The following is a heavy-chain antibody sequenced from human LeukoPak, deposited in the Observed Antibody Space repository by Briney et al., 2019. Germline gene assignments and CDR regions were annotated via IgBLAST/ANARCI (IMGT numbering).Heavy chain of an antibody. Sequence: ASVKVSCKASGGTFSSYAISWVRQAPGQGLEWMGGIIPIFGTANYAQKFQGSVTITADESTSTAYMELSSLRSEDTAVYYCVQKASRGYYYGMDVWGQGTTVTVSS. CDR3: VQKASRGYYYGMDV. CDR2: IIPIFGTA. J-gene: IGHJ6*02. CDR1: GGTFSSYA. V-gene: IGHV1-69*01.